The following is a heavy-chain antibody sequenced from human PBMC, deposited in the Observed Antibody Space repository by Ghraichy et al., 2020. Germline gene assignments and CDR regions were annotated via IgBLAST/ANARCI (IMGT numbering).Heavy chain of an antibody. D-gene: IGHD6-13*01. Sequence: SQTLSLTCTVSGGSISSSSYYWGWIRQPPGKGLEWIGSIYYSGSTYYNPSLKSRVTISVDTSKNQFSLKLSSVTAADTAVYYCARTEQQLANSGRDYWGQGTLVTVSS. CDR3: ARTEQQLANSGRDY. CDR1: GGSISSSSYY. J-gene: IGHJ4*02. V-gene: IGHV4-39*01. CDR2: IYYSGST.